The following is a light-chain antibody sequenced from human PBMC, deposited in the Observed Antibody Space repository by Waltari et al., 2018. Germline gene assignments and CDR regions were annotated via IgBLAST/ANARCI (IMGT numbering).Light chain of an antibody. CDR1: QSISRY. V-gene: IGKV3-20*01. Sequence: EIVLTQSPGTLSLSPGERATLSCRASQSISRYLVWYQQKPGQAPRLLIYEASRRATGIPDRFSGSGSGTDFSLTISRLEPEDFAVYYCQNYERLPATFGQGTKVESK. J-gene: IGKJ1*01. CDR2: EAS. CDR3: QNYERLPAT.